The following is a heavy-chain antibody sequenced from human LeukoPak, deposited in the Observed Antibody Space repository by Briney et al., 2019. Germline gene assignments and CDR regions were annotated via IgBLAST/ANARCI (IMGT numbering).Heavy chain of an antibody. Sequence: SVKVSCKASGFTFTSSAVQWVRQARGQRLEWIGWIVVGSGNTNYAQKFQERVTITRDMSTSTAYMELSSLRSEDTAVYYCAAYIAALDAFDIWGQGTMVTVSS. CDR1: GFTFTSSA. J-gene: IGHJ3*02. CDR2: IVVGSGNT. CDR3: AAYIAALDAFDI. D-gene: IGHD6-6*01. V-gene: IGHV1-58*01.